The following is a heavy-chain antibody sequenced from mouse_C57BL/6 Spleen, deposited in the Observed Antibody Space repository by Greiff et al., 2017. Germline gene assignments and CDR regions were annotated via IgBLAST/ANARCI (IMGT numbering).Heavy chain of an antibody. CDR3: ARSCDDYYFDY. V-gene: IGHV1-55*01. CDR1: GYTFTSYW. Sequence: QVQLKESGAELVKPGASVKMSCKASGYTFTSYWITWVKQRPGQGLEWIGDIYPGSGSTNYNEKFKSKATLTVDTSSSTAYMQLSSLTSEDSAVYYCARSCDDYYFDYWGQGTTLTVSS. D-gene: IGHD2-4*01. CDR2: IYPGSGST. J-gene: IGHJ2*01.